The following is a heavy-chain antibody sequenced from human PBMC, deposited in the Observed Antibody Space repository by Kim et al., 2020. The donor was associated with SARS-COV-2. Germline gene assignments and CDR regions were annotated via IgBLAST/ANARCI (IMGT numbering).Heavy chain of an antibody. D-gene: IGHD1-26*01. CDR3: ARSKGLVGASDFDY. J-gene: IGHJ4*02. Sequence: AQKLQGRVTMTTDTSTSTAYMELRSLRSDDTAVYYCARSKGLVGASDFDYWGQGTLVTVSS. V-gene: IGHV1-18*01.